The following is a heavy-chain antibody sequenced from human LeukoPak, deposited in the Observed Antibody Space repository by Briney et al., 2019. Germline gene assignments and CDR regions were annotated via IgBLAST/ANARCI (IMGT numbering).Heavy chain of an antibody. CDR1: GYSFANYW. J-gene: IGHJ4*02. D-gene: IGHD5-12*01. Sequence: GESLQISCKASGYSFANYWIGWVRQMPGKGLEWMGIIYPGDSDTKYSPSFQGQVTISADKSTSTAYLQWSSLKASDTAMYYCTRQTGYPSDFDYWAQGTQVTVSS. CDR3: TRQTGYPSDFDY. V-gene: IGHV5-51*01. CDR2: IYPGDSDT.